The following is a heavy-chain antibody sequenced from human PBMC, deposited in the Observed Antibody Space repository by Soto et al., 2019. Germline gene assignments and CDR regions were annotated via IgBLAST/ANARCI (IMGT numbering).Heavy chain of an antibody. D-gene: IGHD1-26*01. CDR1: DASVSSDSYF. J-gene: IGHJ4*02. V-gene: IGHV4-61*01. Sequence: QVQLRESGPGLLKPSETLSLTCTISDASVSSDSYFWTWIRQPPGKGLEWIAYISHTGDTNYNPSLKGRVTISIDTSRNQFSLTVTSVTAADTAVYFCARIVVGVTVDLWGQGSLVTVSS. CDR2: ISHTGDT. CDR3: ARIVVGVTVDL.